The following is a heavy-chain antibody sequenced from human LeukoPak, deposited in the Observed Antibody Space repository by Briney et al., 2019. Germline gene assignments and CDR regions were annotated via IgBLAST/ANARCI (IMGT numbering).Heavy chain of an antibody. J-gene: IGHJ5*02. Sequence: ASVKVSCKASGYTFTNYFMHWVRQAPGQGLEWMGVINPSGGSTTYAQKFQGRVTMTRDTSTNTVYMDLSSLRSEDAAVYYCARDRFAAVTTWVCDHWGQGTLVTVSS. CDR3: ARDRFAAVTTWVCDH. CDR2: INPSGGST. V-gene: IGHV1-46*01. D-gene: IGHD4-17*01. CDR1: GYTFTNYF.